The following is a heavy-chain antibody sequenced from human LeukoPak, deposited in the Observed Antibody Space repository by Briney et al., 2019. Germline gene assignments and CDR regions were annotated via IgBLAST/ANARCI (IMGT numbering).Heavy chain of an antibody. D-gene: IGHD1-26*01. CDR3: ATTVGATIVVYFDY. CDR1: GYTFTGYY. CDR2: INPDSGGT. V-gene: IGHV1-2*02. J-gene: IGHJ4*02. Sequence: ASVKVSCKASGYTFTGYYMHWVRQAPGQGLEWMGWINPDSGGTNYAQKFQGRVTMTRDMSIGTAYMELSRLRSDDTAVYYCATTVGATIVVYFDYWGQGTLVTVSS.